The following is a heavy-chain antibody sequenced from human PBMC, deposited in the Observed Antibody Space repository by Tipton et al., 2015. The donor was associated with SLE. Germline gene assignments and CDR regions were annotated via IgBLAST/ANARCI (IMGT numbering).Heavy chain of an antibody. CDR3: ARGRPAFDI. Sequence: LRLSCTVSGGSISSSSYYWGWIRQPPGKGLEWIGSIYYSGSTYYNPSLKSRVTISVDTSKNQFSPKLSSVTAADTAVYYCARGRPAFDIWGQGTMVTVSS. J-gene: IGHJ3*02. V-gene: IGHV4-39*07. CDR1: GGSISSSSYY. CDR2: IYYSGST.